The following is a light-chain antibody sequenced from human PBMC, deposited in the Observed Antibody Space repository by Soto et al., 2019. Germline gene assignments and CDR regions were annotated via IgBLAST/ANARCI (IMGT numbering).Light chain of an antibody. J-gene: IGKJ1*01. Sequence: EIVMTQSPVTLSVSPGERATLSCRASQSVSSNLTWYRQKPGQAPRLLIYGASTRATGIPARFSGSGSGTEFTLTISSLQSEDFAVYYCQQYNNWPVTFGQGTKVEIK. CDR1: QSVSSN. CDR3: QQYNNWPVT. CDR2: GAS. V-gene: IGKV3-15*01.